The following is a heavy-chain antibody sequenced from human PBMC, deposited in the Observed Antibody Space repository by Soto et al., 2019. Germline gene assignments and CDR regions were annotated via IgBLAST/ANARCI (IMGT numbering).Heavy chain of an antibody. CDR1: GGSISSYY. D-gene: IGHD5-18*01. V-gene: IGHV4-59*01. J-gene: IGHJ4*02. Sequence: PSETLSLTCTVSGGSISSYYWSWIRQPPGKGLEWIGYIYYSGSTNYNPSLKSRVTISVDTSKNQFSLKLSSVTAADTAVYYCAREAQYSYGPYFDYWGQGTLVTVSS. CDR2: IYYSGST. CDR3: AREAQYSYGPYFDY.